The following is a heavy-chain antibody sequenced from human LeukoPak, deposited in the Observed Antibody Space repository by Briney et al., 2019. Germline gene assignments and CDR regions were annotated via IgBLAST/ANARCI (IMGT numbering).Heavy chain of an antibody. CDR2: IYYSGST. D-gene: IGHD6-6*01. CDR1: GGSFSGYY. V-gene: IGHV4-59*12. Sequence: SETLSLTCAVYGGSFSGYYWSWIRQPPGKGLEWIGYIYYSGSTNYNPSLKSRVTISVDTSKNQFSLKLSSVTAADTAVYYCARGLVSSSESWFDPWGQGTLVTVSS. CDR3: ARGLVSSSESWFDP. J-gene: IGHJ5*02.